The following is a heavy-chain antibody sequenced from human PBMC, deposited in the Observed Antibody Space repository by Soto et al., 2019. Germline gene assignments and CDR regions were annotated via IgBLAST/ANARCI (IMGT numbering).Heavy chain of an antibody. Sequence: QVHLVQSGAEVKKPGASVRISCKASGYILTTYYMYWVRQAPGQVFEWMGTIKPSVGNTDYAQRFQGRITMTRDTSTATVYMELSDLRSDDTAVYFCARGGRVGSTGDSFDYWGQGTLVTVSS. V-gene: IGHV1-46*01. J-gene: IGHJ4*02. CDR1: GYILTTYY. CDR3: ARGGRVGSTGDSFDY. CDR2: IKPSVGNT. D-gene: IGHD1-26*01.